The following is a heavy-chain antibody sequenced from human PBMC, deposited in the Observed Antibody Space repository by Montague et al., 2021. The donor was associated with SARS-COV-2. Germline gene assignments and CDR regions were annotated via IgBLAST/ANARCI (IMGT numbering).Heavy chain of an antibody. CDR2: IDWDDDK. Sequence: PALVKPTQTLTLTCAFSGFSLNTDGMCVSWIRQSPGKALEWLARIDWDDDKFYSTSLKTRLTISKDTSKNQVVLKVANMDPVDTATYYYARTTVTTTGSDNFDYWGRGTLVTVSS. V-gene: IGHV2-70*17. D-gene: IGHD4-17*01. J-gene: IGHJ4*02. CDR1: GFSLNTDGMC. CDR3: ARTTVTTTGSDNFDY.